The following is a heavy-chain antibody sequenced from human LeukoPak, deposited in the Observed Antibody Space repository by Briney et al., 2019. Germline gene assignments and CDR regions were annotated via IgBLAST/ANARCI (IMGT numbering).Heavy chain of an antibody. J-gene: IGHJ4*02. Sequence: GGSLRLSCAASGFTFSSYAMSWVRQAPGKGLEWVSAISGSGGSTYYADSVKGRFAISRDNSKNTLYLQMNSLRAEDTAVYYCAATTKQRLPQGYWGQGTLVTVSS. CDR1: GFTFSSYA. CDR2: ISGSGGST. CDR3: AATTKQRLPQGY. D-gene: IGHD6-25*01. V-gene: IGHV3-23*01.